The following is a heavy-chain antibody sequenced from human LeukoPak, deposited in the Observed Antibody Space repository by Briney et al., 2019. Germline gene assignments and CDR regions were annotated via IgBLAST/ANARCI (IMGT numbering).Heavy chain of an antibody. V-gene: IGHV3-21*01. CDR2: ISKSSSYI. Sequence: GGSLRLSCAASGFTFSSYSMNWVRQAPGKGLEWVSSISKSSSYIYYADSVKGRFTISRDNAKNSLYLQMNSLRAEDTAVYYCARVMMIVVVNPAGDAFDIWGQGTMVTVSS. CDR3: ARVMMIVVVNPAGDAFDI. D-gene: IGHD3-22*01. CDR1: GFTFSSYS. J-gene: IGHJ3*02.